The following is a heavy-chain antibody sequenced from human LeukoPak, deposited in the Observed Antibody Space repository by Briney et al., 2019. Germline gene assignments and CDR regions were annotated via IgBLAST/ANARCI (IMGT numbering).Heavy chain of an antibody. J-gene: IGHJ6*03. V-gene: IGHV4-61*08. CDR2: IYYSGST. D-gene: IGHD3-10*01. CDR3: ARLVIRGFYYYYYMDV. Sequence: SETLSLTCTVSGGSISSGDYYWSWIRQPPGKGLEWIGYIYYSGSTNYNPSLKSRVTISVDTSKNQFSLKLGSVTAADTAVYYCARLVIRGFYYYYYMDVWGKGTTVTVSS. CDR1: GGSISSGDYY.